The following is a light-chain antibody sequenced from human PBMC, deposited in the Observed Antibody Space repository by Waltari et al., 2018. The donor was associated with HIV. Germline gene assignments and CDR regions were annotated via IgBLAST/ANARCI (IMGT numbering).Light chain of an antibody. Sequence: QSVLTQPPSASETPGQRVTISCSGSSSNIGSNYVYWYRHLRGTAPKLLIYRNNQRPSGVPDRFSGSKSGTSASLAISGLRSEDEADYYCAAWGDSLTSYVFGTGTKVTVL. CDR2: RNN. V-gene: IGLV1-47*01. J-gene: IGLJ1*01. CDR3: AAWGDSLTSYV. CDR1: SSNIGSNY.